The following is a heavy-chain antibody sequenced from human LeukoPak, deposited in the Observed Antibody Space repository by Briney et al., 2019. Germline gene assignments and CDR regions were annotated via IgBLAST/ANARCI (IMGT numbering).Heavy chain of an antibody. D-gene: IGHD2-15*01. CDR1: GFTIGGFA. V-gene: IGHV3-48*03. Sequence: GGSLRLSCAASGFTIGGFAMTWVRQAPGKGLEWVSYISSSGSTIYYADSVKGRFTISRDNAKNSLYLQMNSLRAEDTAVYYCARTVAATPDYWGQGTLVTVSS. CDR3: ARTVAATPDY. CDR2: ISSSGSTI. J-gene: IGHJ4*02.